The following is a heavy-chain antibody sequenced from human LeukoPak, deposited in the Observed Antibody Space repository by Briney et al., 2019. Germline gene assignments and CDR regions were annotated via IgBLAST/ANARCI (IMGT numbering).Heavy chain of an antibody. CDR1: GGSISSGGYC. CDR3: ASRDPGSGSPYFDY. CDR2: IYESGST. D-gene: IGHD3-10*01. V-gene: IGHV4-30-2*01. J-gene: IGHJ4*02. Sequence: SQTLSLTCAVSGGSISSGGYCWGWIGQRPGEGLEWIVNIYESGSTYYNASLKSRVTISEDRAKNQFSLSLSSVTAADTAVYYCASRDPGSGSPYFDYWGQGTLVTVSS.